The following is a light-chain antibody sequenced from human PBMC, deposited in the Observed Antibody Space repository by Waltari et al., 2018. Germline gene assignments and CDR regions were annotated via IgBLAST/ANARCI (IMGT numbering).Light chain of an antibody. CDR1: QTVSSH. Sequence: ETVMTQSPATLSVSPGEGATLLCRTSQTVSSHLVWYQQKPGQVPRLLIYGASTRATGIPARFSGSGSGTEFTLTISGLQSEDFATYYCQQYNDWPPQLTFGGGTRV. CDR3: QQYNDWPPQLT. J-gene: IGKJ4*01. CDR2: GAS. V-gene: IGKV3-15*01.